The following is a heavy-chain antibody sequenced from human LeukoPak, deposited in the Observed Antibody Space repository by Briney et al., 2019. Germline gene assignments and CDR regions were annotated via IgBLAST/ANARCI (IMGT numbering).Heavy chain of an antibody. Sequence: GGSLRLSCAASGFTFSSYAMHWARQAPGKGLEWIAFISYNGDRTYYADSVKGRFSISRDNSKSTVYLQMNRLKSDDTAVYYCARDLSTKYSLDYWGQGTLVTVSS. J-gene: IGHJ4*02. CDR3: ARDLSTKYSLDY. D-gene: IGHD2/OR15-2a*01. CDR1: GFTFSSYA. CDR2: ISYNGDRT. V-gene: IGHV3-30-3*01.